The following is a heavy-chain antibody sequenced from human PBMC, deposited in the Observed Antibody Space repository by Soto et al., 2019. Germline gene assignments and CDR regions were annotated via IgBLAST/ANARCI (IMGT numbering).Heavy chain of an antibody. CDR2: VNPNSGGT. D-gene: IGHD6-19*01. CDR3: VTSRVSIAVAGETEYYFDY. CDR1: GYTFTGYY. Sequence: QVQLVQPGAEVKKPGASVKVSCKASGYTFTGYYIHWVRQAPGQGLEWMGWVNPNSGGTNYAQKFQGWVTMTRDTSISTAYMELSRLRSDDTAVYYCVTSRVSIAVAGETEYYFDYWGQGTLVTVSS. V-gene: IGHV1-2*04. J-gene: IGHJ4*02.